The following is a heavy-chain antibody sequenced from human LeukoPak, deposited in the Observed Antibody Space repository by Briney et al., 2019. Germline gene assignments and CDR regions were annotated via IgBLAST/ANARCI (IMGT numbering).Heavy chain of an antibody. CDR2: INHSGST. Sequence: PSETLSLTCAVYGGSFSGYYWSWIRQPPGKGLEWIGEINHSGSTNYNPSLKSRVTISVDTSKNQFSLKLSSVTAADTAVYYCAAPDGGYSYGSDFDYWGQGTLVTVSS. J-gene: IGHJ4*02. D-gene: IGHD5-18*01. CDR1: GGSFSGYY. CDR3: AAPDGGYSYGSDFDY. V-gene: IGHV4-34*01.